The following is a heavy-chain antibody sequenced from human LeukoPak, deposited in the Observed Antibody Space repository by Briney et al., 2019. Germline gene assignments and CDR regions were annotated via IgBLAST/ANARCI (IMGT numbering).Heavy chain of an antibody. D-gene: IGHD1-26*01. CDR2: IIPIFGTA. CDR3: ARDRMVGAPNFDY. CDR1: GGTFSSYA. J-gene: IGHJ4*02. Sequence: VASVKVSCTASGGTFSSYAISWVRQAPGQGLEWMGGIIPIFGTANYAQKFQGRVTITADESTSTAYMELSSLRSEDTAVYYCARDRMVGAPNFDYWGQGTLVTVSS. V-gene: IGHV1-69*13.